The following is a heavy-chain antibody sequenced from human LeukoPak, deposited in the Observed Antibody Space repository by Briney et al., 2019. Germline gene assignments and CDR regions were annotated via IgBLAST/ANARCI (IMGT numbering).Heavy chain of an antibody. CDR3: ARSGFGAGVHFDC. CDR1: GYTFTSYD. J-gene: IGHJ4*02. D-gene: IGHD3-3*01. Sequence: ASVKVSCKASGYTFTSYDINWVRQAAGQGLEWMGWMNPNSGDTGYVQKFQGRVTMTRNPSISTAYMELSSLTSEDTAVNYCARSGFGAGVHFDCWGQGTPVTVSS. CDR2: MNPNSGDT. V-gene: IGHV1-8*01.